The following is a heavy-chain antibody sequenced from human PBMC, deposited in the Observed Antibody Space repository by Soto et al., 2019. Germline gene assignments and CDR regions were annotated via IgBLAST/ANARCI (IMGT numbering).Heavy chain of an antibody. CDR1: GFSLSTSGVG. CDR2: IYWNDDK. J-gene: IGHJ5*01. D-gene: IGHD3-22*01. CDR3: AHRPREPYDYDSSGFWFDP. V-gene: IGHV2-5*01. Sequence: QITLKESGPTLVNPTQTLTLTCTFSGFSLSTSGVGVGWIRQPPGKALEWLALIYWNDDKRYRPSLKSRPTFTEDADKNQGGLKMTNMDPVDTARYYCAHRPREPYDYDSSGFWFDPWGQGTLVTVSS.